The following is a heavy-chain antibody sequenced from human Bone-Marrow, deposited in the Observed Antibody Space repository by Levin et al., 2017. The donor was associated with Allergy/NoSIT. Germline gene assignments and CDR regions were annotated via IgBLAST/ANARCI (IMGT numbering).Heavy chain of an antibody. CDR1: GFSFSTYE. CDR2: TSYDGGRN. J-gene: IGHJ4*02. CDR3: ARRPAYSSSYYGLDY. V-gene: IGHV3-30-3*01. D-gene: IGHD6-13*01. Sequence: HAGGSLRLSCAASGFSFSTYEMYWVRQAPGKGLEWVAGTSYDGGRNYYADSVRGRFTISRDNSKNTLYLQMSSLSLDDSAVFYCARRPAYSSSYYGLDYWGQGTLVTVSS.